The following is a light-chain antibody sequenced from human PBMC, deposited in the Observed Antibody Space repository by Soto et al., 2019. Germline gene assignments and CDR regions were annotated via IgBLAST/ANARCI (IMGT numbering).Light chain of an antibody. J-gene: IGKJ1*01. CDR2: DAS. V-gene: IGKV3-20*01. CDR1: QSVSSY. Sequence: EIGLKQSPGTLSLSQGERATLSCRASQSVSSYLAWYQQKPGQAPRLLIYDASSRATGIPARFSGSGSGTDFTLTISRLEPEDFAVYYCQQYGSSPWTFGQGTKVDIK. CDR3: QQYGSSPWT.